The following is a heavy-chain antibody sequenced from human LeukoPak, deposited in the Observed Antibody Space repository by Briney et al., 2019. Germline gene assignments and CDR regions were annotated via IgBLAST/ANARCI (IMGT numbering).Heavy chain of an antibody. J-gene: IGHJ6*02. CDR3: AREEDSSMIRASHGMDV. D-gene: IGHD6-6*01. CDR1: GFTFSDYT. CDR2: INRGGTYI. V-gene: IGHV3-21*01. Sequence: GGSLRLSCATSGFTFSDYTMNWVRQAPGKGLEWLSCINRGGTYIYYSDSVKGRFTISRDSAKNSLYLQMNSLGAEDTAIYYCAREEDSSMIRASHGMDVWGQGTTVTV.